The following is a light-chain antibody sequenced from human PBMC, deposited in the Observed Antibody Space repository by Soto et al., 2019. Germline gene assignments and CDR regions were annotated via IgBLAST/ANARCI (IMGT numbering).Light chain of an antibody. CDR2: KAS. CDR3: QQYNAYSGT. V-gene: IGKV1-5*03. CDR1: QTISTW. J-gene: IGKJ1*01. Sequence: DIQMTQSASTLSGSVGDRVTITCRASQTISTWLAWYQQKPGKAPKLLISKASSLESGVPSRFSGSGSGTEFTLTINSLQPDDFATYYCQQYNAYSGTFGQGTKVDIK.